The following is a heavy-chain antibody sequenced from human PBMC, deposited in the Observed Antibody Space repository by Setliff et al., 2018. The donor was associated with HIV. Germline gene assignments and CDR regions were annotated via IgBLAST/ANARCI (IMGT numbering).Heavy chain of an antibody. V-gene: IGHV7-4-1*02. CDR2: INTYTGNP. J-gene: IGHJ4*02. Sequence: ASVKVSCKASGYTFSNYGMNWVRQAPGQGLEWMGWINTYTGNPTYAQDFTGRFVFSLDTSVSTAYLQISGLKAEDIAVYYCARDGYYYDSSGHLAYYFDYWGQGTLVTVSS. D-gene: IGHD3-22*01. CDR1: GYTFSNYG. CDR3: ARDGYYYDSSGHLAYYFDY.